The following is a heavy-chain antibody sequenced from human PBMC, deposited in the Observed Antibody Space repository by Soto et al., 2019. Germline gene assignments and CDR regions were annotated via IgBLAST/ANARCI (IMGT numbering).Heavy chain of an antibody. CDR2: IWYDGSNK. CDR1: GFSFGSYP. Sequence: GGSLRLSCGASGFSFGSYPRHWVRQAPGKWLECLTVIWYDGSNKYYANSVKDRFTISRDSSRNTLYLQMNSLRAEDTAIYYCARGAISARPDYWGQGTRVNVSS. CDR3: ARGAISARPDY. V-gene: IGHV3-33*01. D-gene: IGHD6-6*01. J-gene: IGHJ4*02.